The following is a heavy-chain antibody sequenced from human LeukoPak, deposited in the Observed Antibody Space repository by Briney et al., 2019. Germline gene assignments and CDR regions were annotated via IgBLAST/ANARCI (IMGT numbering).Heavy chain of an antibody. D-gene: IGHD3-10*01. Sequence: GGSLRLSCAASGLTFSTYAMTWVRQAPGKGLEWVSGISGNGGSTYHADSVKGRFTISRDNSKNTLYLQMNSLRAEDTAPYYCAKYGSGSPYYYMDVWGKGTTVTVSS. J-gene: IGHJ6*03. CDR1: GLTFSTYA. CDR2: ISGNGGST. V-gene: IGHV3-23*01. CDR3: AKYGSGSPYYYMDV.